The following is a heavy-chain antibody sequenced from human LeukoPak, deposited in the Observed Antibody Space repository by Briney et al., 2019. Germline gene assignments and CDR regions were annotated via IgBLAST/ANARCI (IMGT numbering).Heavy chain of an antibody. Sequence: PGGSLRLSCAASGFTFSDYYMSCIRQAPGKGLEWVSYISSSSSYTNYADSVKGRFTISRDNAKNSLYLQMNSLRAEDTAVYYCARKPYYDTAFDIWGQGTMVTVSS. V-gene: IGHV3-11*03. J-gene: IGHJ3*02. CDR1: GFTFSDYY. CDR2: ISSSSSYT. CDR3: ARKPYYDTAFDI. D-gene: IGHD3-22*01.